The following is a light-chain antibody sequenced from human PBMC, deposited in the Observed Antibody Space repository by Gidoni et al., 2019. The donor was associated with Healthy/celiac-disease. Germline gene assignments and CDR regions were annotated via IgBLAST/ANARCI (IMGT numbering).Light chain of an antibody. CDR3: MQALQTPPMCS. CDR2: LGS. J-gene: IGKJ2*04. V-gene: IGKV2-28*01. CDR1: QSLLHSNGYNY. Sequence: IVMTQSPLSLPVTPGEPASISCRSSQSLLHSNGYNYLDWYLQKPGQSPQLLIYLGSNRASGVPDRFSGSGSGTDFTLKISRVEAEDVGVYYCMQALQTPPMCSFGQXTKLEIK.